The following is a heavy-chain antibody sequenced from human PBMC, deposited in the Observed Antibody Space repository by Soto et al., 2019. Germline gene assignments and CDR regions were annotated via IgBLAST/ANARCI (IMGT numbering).Heavy chain of an antibody. CDR1: GGTFGSYT. Sequence: QVHLVQSGAEVKKPGSSVKVSCTASGGTFGSYTVTWVRQAPGQGLEWMGEIIPMFGTASYAQKFQGRVTLTADKSTTTAHMELRSLSSDDTADYFGARQRAMPPHFYSGMDVWGQGTTVTVSS. CDR3: ARQRAMPPHFYSGMDV. V-gene: IGHV1-69*06. CDR2: IIPMFGTA. D-gene: IGHD2-2*01. J-gene: IGHJ6*02.